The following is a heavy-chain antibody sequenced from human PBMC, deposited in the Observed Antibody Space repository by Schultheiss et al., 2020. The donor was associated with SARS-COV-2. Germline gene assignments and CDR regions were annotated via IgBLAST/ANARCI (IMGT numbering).Heavy chain of an antibody. CDR3: ASRGYCSGGSCPN. D-gene: IGHD2-15*01. V-gene: IGHV3-53*01. J-gene: IGHJ4*02. CDR2: IYSGGST. Sequence: GGSLRLSWAASGFTVSSNYMSWVRQAPGKGLEWVSVIYSGGSTYYADSVKGRFTISRDNSKNTLYLQMNSLRAEDTAVYYCASRGYCSGGSCPNWGQGTLVTVSS. CDR1: GFTVSSNY.